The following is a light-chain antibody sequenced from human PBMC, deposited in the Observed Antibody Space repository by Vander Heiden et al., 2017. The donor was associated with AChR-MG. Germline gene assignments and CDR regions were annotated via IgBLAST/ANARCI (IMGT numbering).Light chain of an antibody. CDR1: QSISTY. CDR2: AAS. Sequence: DIQMTQSPSSLSASVGDRVTITCRASQSISTYLNWYQQKPGKAPKLLIYAASSLQSGVPSRFSGRGSGTDFTLTISSLQPEDFATYYCQQSFGAPLTFGGGTKVEI. CDR3: QQSFGAPLT. J-gene: IGKJ4*01. V-gene: IGKV1-39*01.